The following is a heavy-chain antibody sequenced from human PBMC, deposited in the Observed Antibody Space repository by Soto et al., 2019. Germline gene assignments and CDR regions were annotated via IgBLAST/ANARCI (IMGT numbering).Heavy chain of an antibody. V-gene: IGHV4-59*01. CDR1: GGSISSYY. J-gene: IGHJ4*02. CDR2: IYYSGST. D-gene: IGHD1-1*01. Sequence: LSLTCTVSGGSISSYYWSWIRQPPGKGLEWIGYIYYSGSTNYNPSLKSRVTISVDTSKNQFSLKLSSVTAADTAVYYCARAKADDGLRYPDYWARGPLDPVSS. CDR3: ARAKADDGLRYPDY.